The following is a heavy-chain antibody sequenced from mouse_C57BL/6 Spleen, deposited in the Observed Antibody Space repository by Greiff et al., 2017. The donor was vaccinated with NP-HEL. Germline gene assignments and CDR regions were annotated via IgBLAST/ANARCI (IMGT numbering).Heavy chain of an antibody. V-gene: IGHV5-17*01. CDR3: ARSYYGSSGFDY. CDR2: ISSGSSTI. Sequence: EVQLVESGGGLVKPGGSLKLSCAASGFTFSDYGMHWVRQAPEKGLEWVAYISSGSSTIYYADTVKGRFTISRDNAKNTLFLQMTSLRSEDTAMYYCARSYYGSSGFDYWGQGTTLTVSS. D-gene: IGHD1-1*01. J-gene: IGHJ2*01. CDR1: GFTFSDYG.